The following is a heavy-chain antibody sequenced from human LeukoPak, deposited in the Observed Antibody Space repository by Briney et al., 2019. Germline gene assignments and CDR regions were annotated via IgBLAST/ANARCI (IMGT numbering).Heavy chain of an antibody. CDR3: ARSGRGWFDF. CDR1: GFTVSNNF. Sequence: GGSLRLSCAASGFTVSNNFMSWVRQTPEKGLEWVSVIYSDGSTYYADSVKGRFTISRDSSKNTLYLQMNSLRAEDTAVYYCARSGRGWFDFWGQGTLVTVSS. D-gene: IGHD6-19*01. V-gene: IGHV3-53*01. CDR2: IYSDGST. J-gene: IGHJ4*02.